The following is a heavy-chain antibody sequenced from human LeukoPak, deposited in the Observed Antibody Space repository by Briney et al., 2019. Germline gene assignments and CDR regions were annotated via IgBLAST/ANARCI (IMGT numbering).Heavy chain of an antibody. V-gene: IGHV3-21*01. Sequence: GGSLRLSCAASGFTFSSYSMNWVRQAPGKGLEWVSSISSSSSYIYYADSVKGRFTISRDNAKNSLYLQMNSLRAEDTAVYYCARDRRRGYSYGAFDNWGQGTLVTVSS. CDR1: GFTFSSYS. J-gene: IGHJ4*02. D-gene: IGHD5-18*01. CDR2: ISSSSSYI. CDR3: ARDRRRGYSYGAFDN.